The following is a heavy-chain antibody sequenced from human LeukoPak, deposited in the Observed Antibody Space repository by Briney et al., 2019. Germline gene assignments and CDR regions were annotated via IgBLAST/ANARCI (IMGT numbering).Heavy chain of an antibody. CDR1: GGSISGYY. V-gene: IGHV4-59*01. CDR2: IYYSGTT. Sequence: SETMSRTCTVSGGSISGYYWSWIRQAPGKGLEWIGYIYYSGTTNYNPSLRSRVTISVDTSKNQFSLRLSSVTATDTAVYYCARLHSSRAEEFDPWGQGTLVTVS. CDR3: ARLHSSRAEEFDP. J-gene: IGHJ5*02.